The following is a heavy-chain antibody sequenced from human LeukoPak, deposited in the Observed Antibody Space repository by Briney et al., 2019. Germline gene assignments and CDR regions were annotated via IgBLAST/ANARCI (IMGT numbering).Heavy chain of an antibody. Sequence: APVKVSCKASGYTFTGYYMHWVRQAPGQGLEWMGWINPNSGGTNYAQKFQGRVTMTRDTSISTAYMELSRLRSDDTAVYYCARDSVEGLIPDYWGQGTLVTVSS. J-gene: IGHJ4*02. CDR2: INPNSGGT. V-gene: IGHV1-2*02. CDR3: ARDSVEGLIPDY. CDR1: GYTFTGYY. D-gene: IGHD2-8*01.